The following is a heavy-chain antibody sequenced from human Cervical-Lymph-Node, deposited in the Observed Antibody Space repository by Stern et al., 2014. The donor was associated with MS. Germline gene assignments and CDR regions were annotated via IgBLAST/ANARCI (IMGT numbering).Heavy chain of an antibody. V-gene: IGHV2-70*11. CDR3: ARIRRGFEGDYIFDY. D-gene: IGHD4-17*01. Sequence: ESGPALVKPTQTLTLTCTFSGFSLSTSGMCVNWIRQPPGKALEWLARIDWDDDKYYNTSLKTRLTISKDTSKNQVVLTMTNMDPVDTATYFCARIRRGFEGDYIFDYWGQGTLVTVSS. CDR2: IDWDDDK. J-gene: IGHJ4*02. CDR1: GFSLSTSGMC.